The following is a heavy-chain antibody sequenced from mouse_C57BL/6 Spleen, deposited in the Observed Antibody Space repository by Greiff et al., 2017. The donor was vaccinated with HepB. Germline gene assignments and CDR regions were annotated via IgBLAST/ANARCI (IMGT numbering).Heavy chain of an antibody. CDR3: ARRRVTPVRAMDY. V-gene: IGHV1-50*01. J-gene: IGHJ4*01. Sequence: VQLQQPGAELVKPGASVKLSCKASGYTFTSYWMQWVKQRPGQGLEWIGEIDPSDSYTNYNQKFKGKATLTVDTSSSTAYMQLSSLTSEDSAVYYCARRRVTPVRAMDYWGQGTSVTVSP. CDR2: IDPSDSYT. D-gene: IGHD1-1*01. CDR1: GYTFTSYW.